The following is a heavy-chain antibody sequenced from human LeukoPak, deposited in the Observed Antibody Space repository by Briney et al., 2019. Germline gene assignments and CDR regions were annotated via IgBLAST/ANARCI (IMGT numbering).Heavy chain of an antibody. V-gene: IGHV3-11*06. CDR3: ARDRTNEGFDY. CDR2: ISSSTIYT. Sequence: PGASLRLSCAASGFTFSDYYMSWIRQAPGKGLEWVSYISSSTIYTNYADSVKGRFTISRDNAKNSLYLQMNSLRAEDTAVYYCARDRTNEGFDYWGQGTLVTVSS. J-gene: IGHJ4*02. CDR1: GFTFSDYY. D-gene: IGHD2-8*01.